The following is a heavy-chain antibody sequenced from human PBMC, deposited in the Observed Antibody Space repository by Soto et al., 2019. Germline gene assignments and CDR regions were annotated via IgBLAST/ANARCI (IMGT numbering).Heavy chain of an antibody. V-gene: IGHV4-31*03. CDR2: IYYSGST. Sequence: QVQLQESGPGLVKPSQTLSLTCTVSGGSISSGGYYWSWIRQHPGKGLEWIGYIYYSGSTYYNPSLKSRITISVDTSKNQFALKLSSVTAADTAVYYCARDLFWSSSRGGGYFDYWGEGSLVTVSS. CDR3: ARDLFWSSSRGGGYFDY. J-gene: IGHJ4*02. D-gene: IGHD3-3*01. CDR1: GGSISSGGYY.